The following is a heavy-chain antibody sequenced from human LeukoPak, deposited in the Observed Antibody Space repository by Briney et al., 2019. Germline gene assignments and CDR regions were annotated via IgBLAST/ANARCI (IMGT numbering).Heavy chain of an antibody. Sequence: KTSETLSLTCTVSGGSISSGGYYWSWIRQHPGKGLEWIGYIYYSGSTYYNPSLKSRVTISVDTSKNQFSLKLSSVTAADTAVYYCARVGVVVPAVAFDYWGQGTLVTVSS. CDR1: GGSISSGGYY. CDR2: IYYSGST. D-gene: IGHD2-2*01. J-gene: IGHJ4*02. CDR3: ARVGVVVPAVAFDY. V-gene: IGHV4-31*03.